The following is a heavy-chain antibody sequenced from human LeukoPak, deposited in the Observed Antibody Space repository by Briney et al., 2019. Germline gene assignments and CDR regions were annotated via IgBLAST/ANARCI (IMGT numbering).Heavy chain of an antibody. Sequence: GASVKVSCKASGYTFTGYYMHWVRQAPGQGLEWMGWMNPNSGNTGYAQKFQGRVTMTRNTSISTAYMELSSLRSEDTAMYYCARERPDYYYFDYWGQGTLVTVSS. CDR2: MNPNSGNT. CDR3: ARERPDYYYFDY. J-gene: IGHJ4*02. V-gene: IGHV1-8*02. CDR1: GYTFTGYY. D-gene: IGHD3-10*01.